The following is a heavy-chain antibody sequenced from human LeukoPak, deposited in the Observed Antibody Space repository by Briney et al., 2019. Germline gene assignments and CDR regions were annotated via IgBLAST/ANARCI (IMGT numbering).Heavy chain of an antibody. J-gene: IGHJ4*02. CDR2: IIPILGIA. CDR1: GGTFSSYA. Sequence: SVKVSCKASGGTFSSYAISWVRQAPGQGLEWMGRIIPILGIANYAQKFQGRVTITADKSTSTAYMELSSLRSEDTAVYYCARTRLDGDYGNWGQGTLVTVSS. CDR3: ARTRLDGDYGN. V-gene: IGHV1-69*04. D-gene: IGHD4-17*01.